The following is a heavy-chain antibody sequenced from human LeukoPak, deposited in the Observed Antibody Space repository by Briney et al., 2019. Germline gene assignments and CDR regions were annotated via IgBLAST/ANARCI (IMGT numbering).Heavy chain of an antibody. D-gene: IGHD6-19*01. CDR3: ARRRRIAVAGLGGYFDY. V-gene: IGHV4-39*01. CDR1: GGSISSSSYY. J-gene: IGHJ4*02. Sequence: TSETLSLTCTVSGGSISSSSYYWGWIRQPPGKGLEWIASIYYSGSTYYNPSRKSRVTISVDTSKNQFSLKLSSVTAADTAVYYCARRRRIAVAGLGGYFDYWGQGTLVTVSS. CDR2: IYYSGST.